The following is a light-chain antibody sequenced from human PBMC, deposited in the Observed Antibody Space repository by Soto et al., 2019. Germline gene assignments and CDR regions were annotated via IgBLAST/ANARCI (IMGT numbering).Light chain of an antibody. Sequence: DIQMTQSPSILSASVGDRVTITCRASQSISSWLAWYQQKPGKAPKLLIYKASSLESGVPSRFSGSESGTEFTLTISRLQPDDFATYYCQQYSSYSWTFGQGTKVEIK. CDR3: QQYSSYSWT. CDR1: QSISSW. J-gene: IGKJ1*01. V-gene: IGKV1-5*03. CDR2: KAS.